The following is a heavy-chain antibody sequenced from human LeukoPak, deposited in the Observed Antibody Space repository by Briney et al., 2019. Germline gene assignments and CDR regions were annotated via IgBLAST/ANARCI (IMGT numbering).Heavy chain of an antibody. D-gene: IGHD6-19*01. CDR1: GFTVSSNY. CDR2: ISGSGGNT. V-gene: IGHV3-23*01. J-gene: IGHJ4*02. Sequence: GGSLRLSCAASGFTVSSNYMSWVRQAPGKGLEWVSGISGSGGNTYYADSVKGRFTISRDNSKNTLYLQMNSLRAEDTAVYYCAKDKGSVAGGGRFDSWGQGTLVTVSS. CDR3: AKDKGSVAGGGRFDS.